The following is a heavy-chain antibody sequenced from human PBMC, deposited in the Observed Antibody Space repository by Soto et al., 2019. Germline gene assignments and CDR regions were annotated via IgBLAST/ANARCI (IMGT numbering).Heavy chain of an antibody. CDR1: GFTFSSYE. CDR2: ISSSGSTI. Sequence: GGSLRLSCAASGFTFSSYEMNRVRQAPGKGLEWVSYISSSGSTIYYADSVKGRFTISRDNAKNSLYLQMNSLRAEDTAVYYCARGARNWVEYSSSSEAFDIWGQGTMVTVSS. CDR3: ARGARNWVEYSSSSEAFDI. J-gene: IGHJ3*02. D-gene: IGHD6-6*01. V-gene: IGHV3-48*03.